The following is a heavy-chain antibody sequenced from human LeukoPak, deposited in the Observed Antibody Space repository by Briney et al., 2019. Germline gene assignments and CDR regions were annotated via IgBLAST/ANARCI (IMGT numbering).Heavy chain of an antibody. J-gene: IGHJ1*01. V-gene: IGHV4-34*01. CDR1: GGSFSGYY. CDR3: AGSTSCYICNHFQH. CDR2: INHSGST. D-gene: IGHD2-2*02. Sequence: SETLSLTCAVYGGSFSGYYWSWIRQPPGKGLEWIGEINHSGSTNYNPSLKSRVTISVDTSKNQLSLKLSSVTAADTAVYYCAGSTSCYICNHFQHWGQDTLVTVSS.